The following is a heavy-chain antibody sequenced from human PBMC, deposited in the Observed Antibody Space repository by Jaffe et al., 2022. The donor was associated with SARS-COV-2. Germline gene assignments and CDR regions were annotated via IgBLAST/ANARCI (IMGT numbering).Heavy chain of an antibody. J-gene: IGHJ3*02. CDR2: INHSGST. CDR1: GGSFSGYY. CDR3: ARGGGCSSTSCYWEAFDI. D-gene: IGHD2-2*01. V-gene: IGHV4-34*01. Sequence: QVQLQQWGAGLLKPSETLSLTCAVYGGSFSGYYWSWIRQPPGKGLEWIGEINHSGSTNYNPSLKSRVTISVDTSKNQFSLKLSSVTAADTAVYYCARGGGCSSTSCYWEAFDIWGQGTMVTVSS.